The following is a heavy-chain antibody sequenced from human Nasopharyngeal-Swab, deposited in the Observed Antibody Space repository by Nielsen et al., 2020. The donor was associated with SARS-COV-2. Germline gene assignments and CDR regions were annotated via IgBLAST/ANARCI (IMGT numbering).Heavy chain of an antibody. CDR2: IYSGGSST. J-gene: IGHJ6*02. V-gene: IGHV3-23*03. D-gene: IGHD2-8*02. CDR1: GFTISSYA. CDR3: AKDGTLLGYYYYGMDV. Sequence: GESLNISCAASGFTISSYAMSWVRQSPGKGLEWVSVIYSGGSSTYYADSVRGRFTISRDNSKNTLYLQMNSLRAEDTAVYYCAKDGTLLGYYYYGMDVWGQGTTVTVSS.